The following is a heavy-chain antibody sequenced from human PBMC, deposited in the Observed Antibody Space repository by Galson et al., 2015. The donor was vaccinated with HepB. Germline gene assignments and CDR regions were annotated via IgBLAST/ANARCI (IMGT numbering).Heavy chain of an antibody. Sequence: SLRLSCAASGFTFSSYWMHWVRQAPGKGLVWVSRINSDGSSTSYADSVKGRFTISRGNAKNTLYLQMNSLRAEDTAVYYCARGPRSPGIAAAVKDYWGQGTLVTVSS. J-gene: IGHJ4*02. CDR2: INSDGSST. CDR3: ARGPRSPGIAAAVKDY. CDR1: GFTFSSYW. D-gene: IGHD6-13*01. V-gene: IGHV3-74*01.